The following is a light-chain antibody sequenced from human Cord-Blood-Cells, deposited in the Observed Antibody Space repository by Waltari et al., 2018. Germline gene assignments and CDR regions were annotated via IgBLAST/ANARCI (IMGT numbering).Light chain of an antibody. CDR1: QSISSW. CDR2: KAS. J-gene: IGKJ2*01. CDR3: QQYNSYSLYT. V-gene: IGKV1-5*03. Sequence: DIQMTQSPSTLSASVGDRVTITCRASQSISSWLAWYQQKPGKAPKLLIHKASSLESGVPSRFSGSGSGTEFTLTISSLQPDDFATYYCQQYNSYSLYTFGQGTKLEIK.